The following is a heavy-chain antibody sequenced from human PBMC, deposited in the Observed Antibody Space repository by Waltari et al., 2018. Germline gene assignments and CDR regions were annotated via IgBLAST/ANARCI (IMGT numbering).Heavy chain of an antibody. D-gene: IGHD3-22*01. J-gene: IGHJ4*02. Sequence: QLQLPESGPGLVQPSETLSPTCTVSGGSLSSSSYYWGWIRPPPGKGLEWIGSIYYVGSTYYNPSLKSRVTISVDTSKNQFSLKLSSVTAADTAVYYCASQVDDSSGYSDYWGQGTLVTVSS. CDR3: ASQVDDSSGYSDY. CDR2: IYYVGST. V-gene: IGHV4-39*07. CDR1: GGSLSSSSYY.